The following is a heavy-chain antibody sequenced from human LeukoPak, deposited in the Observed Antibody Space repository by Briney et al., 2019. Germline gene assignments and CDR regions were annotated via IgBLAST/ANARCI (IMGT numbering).Heavy chain of an antibody. Sequence: GRSLRLSCAASGFTFDDYAMHWVRQAPGKGLEWVSGISWNSGSIGYADSVKGRFTISRDNAKNSLYLQVNSLRAEDTALYYCAKGYRGGFWSGYYFDYWGQGTLVTVSS. CDR1: GFTFDDYA. CDR2: ISWNSGSI. J-gene: IGHJ4*02. CDR3: AKGYRGGFWSGYYFDY. V-gene: IGHV3-9*01. D-gene: IGHD3-3*01.